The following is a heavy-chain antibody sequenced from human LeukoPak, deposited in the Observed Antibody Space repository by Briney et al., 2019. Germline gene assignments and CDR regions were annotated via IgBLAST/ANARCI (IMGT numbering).Heavy chain of an antibody. CDR2: INHSGST. Sequence: PSETLSLTCAVYGGSFSGYYWSWIRQPPGKGLEWIGEINHSGSTNYNPSLKSRVTISVDTSKNQFSLKLSSVTAADTAVYYCARDPLYCTGGPCYSHHYSMDVWGQGTTVTVSS. D-gene: IGHD2-8*02. J-gene: IGHJ6*02. V-gene: IGHV4-34*01. CDR3: ARDPLYCTGGPCYSHHYSMDV. CDR1: GGSFSGYY.